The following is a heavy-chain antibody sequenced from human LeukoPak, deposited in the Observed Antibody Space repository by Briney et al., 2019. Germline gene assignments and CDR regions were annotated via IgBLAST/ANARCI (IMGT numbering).Heavy chain of an antibody. D-gene: IGHD4-17*01. CDR1: GFTFSSYA. V-gene: IGHV3-23*01. CDR3: AEGPMTTVTTGNFDY. Sequence: RGGSLRLSCAASGFTFSSYAMSWVRQAPGKGLEWVSTISGSYGSTYYADSVKGRFTISRDSSKNTLYLQMDSLRAEDTAVYYCAEGPMTTVTTGNFDYWGQGTLVTVSS. CDR2: ISGSYGST. J-gene: IGHJ4*02.